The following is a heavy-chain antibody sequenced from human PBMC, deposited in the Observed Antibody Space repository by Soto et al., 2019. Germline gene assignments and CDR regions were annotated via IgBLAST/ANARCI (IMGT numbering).Heavy chain of an antibody. CDR1: VGSISSYH. D-gene: IGHD2-8*01. Sequence: PSETLSLTCTVSVGSISSYHWNWIRQPPGKGLEWIGDFYYSGSTNYNPSLKSRVTISVDTSKNQFSLKLSSVTAADTAVYHCARDILGYCSKGVCYTANYGMYVFGQGTAVTVSS. CDR2: FYYSGST. V-gene: IGHV4-59*12. CDR3: ARDILGYCSKGVCYTANYGMYV. J-gene: IGHJ6*02.